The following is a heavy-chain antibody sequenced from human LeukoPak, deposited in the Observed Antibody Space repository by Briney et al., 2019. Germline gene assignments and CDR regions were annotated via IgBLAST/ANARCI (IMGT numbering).Heavy chain of an antibody. CDR1: GFTFSSYG. J-gene: IGHJ4*02. D-gene: IGHD3-16*01. Sequence: PGRSLRLSCAASGFTFSSYGMHWVRQAPGKGLEWVAVISYDGSNKYYTDSVKGRFTISRDNSKNTLYLQMNSLRAEDTAVYYCARDSFSGGFDYWGQGTLVTVSS. CDR2: ISYDGSNK. CDR3: ARDSFSGGFDY. V-gene: IGHV3-30*03.